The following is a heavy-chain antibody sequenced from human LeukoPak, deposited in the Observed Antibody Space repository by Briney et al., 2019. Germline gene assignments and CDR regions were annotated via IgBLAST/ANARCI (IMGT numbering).Heavy chain of an antibody. V-gene: IGHV4-30-4*08. CDR3: ASYFVGNGGRGY. CDR1: GFTFSSYA. CDR2: VYDSWNN. Sequence: LRLSCAASGFTFSSYAMSWIRQPPGKGLEWLGSVYDSWNNYYNPTLESRITMSVDTSKNQYSLELSSVIAADTAVYYCASYFVGNGGRGYWGQGAPVTVSS. J-gene: IGHJ4*02. D-gene: IGHD3-10*02.